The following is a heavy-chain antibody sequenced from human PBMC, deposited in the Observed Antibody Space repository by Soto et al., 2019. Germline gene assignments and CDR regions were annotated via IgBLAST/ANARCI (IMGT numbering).Heavy chain of an antibody. CDR2: ISASGGST. D-gene: IGHD2-15*01. J-gene: IGHJ4*02. CDR1: GFTFSNYA. V-gene: IGHV3-23*01. Sequence: GGSLRLSCAASGFTFSNYAMSWVRQAPGKGLEWVSAISASGGSTYYADSVKGRFTISRDNSKNTLYLQMNSLRAEDTAVYYCAKRVVVTATFYYFDYWGQGTLVTVSS. CDR3: AKRVVVTATFYYFDY.